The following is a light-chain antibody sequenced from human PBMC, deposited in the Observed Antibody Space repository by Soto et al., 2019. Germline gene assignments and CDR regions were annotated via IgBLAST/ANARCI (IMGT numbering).Light chain of an antibody. V-gene: IGKV4-1*01. CDR2: WAS. J-gene: IGKJ2*01. CDR1: QSLLYSSNYKSY. Sequence: DIVLTQSPDSLAVSLGERATINCKSSQSLLYSSNYKSYLAWYQQKPGQPPKLLIYWASTRESGVPDRFSGSGSGTDFTLTSSSLQAEDVAIYYCHQYYSSPPTFGQGTKLEIK. CDR3: HQYYSSPPT.